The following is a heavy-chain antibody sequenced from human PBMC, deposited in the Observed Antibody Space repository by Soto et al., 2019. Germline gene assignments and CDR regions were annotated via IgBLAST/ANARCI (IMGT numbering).Heavy chain of an antibody. Sequence: QVQLVQSGAEVKKPGFSVKVSCKASGGTFSSYAISWVRQAPGQGLEWMGGIIPIFGTANYAQKFQGRVTITADESTSTAYMELSSLRSEDTAVYYCARDRSTDSSGYLYWFDPWGQGTLVTVSS. CDR2: IIPIFGTA. CDR1: GGTFSSYA. CDR3: ARDRSTDSSGYLYWFDP. V-gene: IGHV1-69*01. J-gene: IGHJ5*02. D-gene: IGHD3-22*01.